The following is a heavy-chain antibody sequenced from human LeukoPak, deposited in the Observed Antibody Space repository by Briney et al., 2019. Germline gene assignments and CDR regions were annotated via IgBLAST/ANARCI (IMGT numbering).Heavy chain of an antibody. CDR2: ISGSGVST. V-gene: IGHV3-23*01. D-gene: IGHD3-9*01. CDR1: GFTFNNYA. CDR3: AKGRLRYFDLPLDY. J-gene: IGHJ4*02. Sequence: PGGSLRLSCAASGFTFNNYAMSWVRQAPGKGLEWVSAISGSGVSTYYADSVKGRFTISRDNSKNTLYLQMNSLRAEDTAVYYCAKGRLRYFDLPLDYWGQGTLVTVSS.